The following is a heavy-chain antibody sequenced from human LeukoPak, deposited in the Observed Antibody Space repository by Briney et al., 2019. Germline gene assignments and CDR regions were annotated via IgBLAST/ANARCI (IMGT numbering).Heavy chain of an antibody. Sequence: SVKVSCKASGGTFSNYAVSWVRQAPGQGLEWMGGFIPVFGPANYAQKFQGGVTITADESTSTAYMELSSLRSEDTAVYYCARAGEVYNSGSYLEYWGQGTLVTVSS. V-gene: IGHV1-69*13. J-gene: IGHJ4*02. CDR2: FIPVFGPA. D-gene: IGHD6-19*01. CDR3: ARAGEVYNSGSYLEY. CDR1: GGTFSNYA.